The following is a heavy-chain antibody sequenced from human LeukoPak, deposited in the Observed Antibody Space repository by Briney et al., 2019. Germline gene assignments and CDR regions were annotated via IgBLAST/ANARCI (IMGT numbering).Heavy chain of an antibody. CDR1: GYTFTGYY. CDR2: INPNSGGT. Sequence: ASVKVSCKASGYTFTGYYMHWVRQAPGQGLEWMGWINPNSGGTNYAQKFQGRVTMTRDTSISTAHMELSRLRSDDTAVYYCARDPVRSSMVRGVIMLFDYWGQGTLVTVSS. V-gene: IGHV1-2*02. D-gene: IGHD3-10*01. CDR3: ARDPVRSSMVRGVIMLFDY. J-gene: IGHJ4*02.